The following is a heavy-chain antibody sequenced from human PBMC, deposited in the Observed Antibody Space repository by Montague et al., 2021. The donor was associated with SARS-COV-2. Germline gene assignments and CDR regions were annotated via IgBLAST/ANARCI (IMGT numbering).Heavy chain of an antibody. CDR1: GFTFFNFD. CDR2: ISSSGATI. Sequence: SLRLSCAASGFTFFNFDMAWVRQAPGRGLEWVSDISSSGATILYADSLKGRFTISRDNIKKSLYLQMNSLRAEDTAIYYCATNKYCTLHDCLHGRHYFDHWGQGTLVTVSS. D-gene: IGHD2-8*01. V-gene: IGHV3-48*03. CDR3: ATNKYCTLHDCLHGRHYFDH. J-gene: IGHJ4*02.